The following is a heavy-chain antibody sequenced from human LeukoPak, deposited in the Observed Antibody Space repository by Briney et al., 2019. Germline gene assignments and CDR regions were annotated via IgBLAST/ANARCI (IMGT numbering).Heavy chain of an antibody. J-gene: IGHJ5*02. CDR2: INPNSGCT. CDR3: ARAQAVAAIRWFDP. Sequence: ASVKVSCKASGYTFTGYYMHWVRQAPGQGLEWMGWINPNSGCTNYAQKFQGRVTMTRDTSISTAYMELSRLRSDDTAVYYCARAQAVAAIRWFDPWGQGTLVTVSS. CDR1: GYTFTGYY. V-gene: IGHV1-2*02. D-gene: IGHD6-19*01.